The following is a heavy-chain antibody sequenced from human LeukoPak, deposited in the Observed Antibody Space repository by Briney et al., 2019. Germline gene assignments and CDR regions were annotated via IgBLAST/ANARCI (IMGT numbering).Heavy chain of an antibody. CDR1: GGSININTYY. CDR2: IYYSGRT. Sequence: NSSETLSLTCTVSGGSININTYYWGWIRQPPGKGLEWIGTIYYSGRTYYNPSLKSRVTISVDTSKNQFSLKLSSVTAAGTAVYYCARAMNYYYNYMDVWGKGTTVTVSS. J-gene: IGHJ6*03. V-gene: IGHV4-39*07. D-gene: IGHD3-10*01. CDR3: ARAMNYYYNYMDV.